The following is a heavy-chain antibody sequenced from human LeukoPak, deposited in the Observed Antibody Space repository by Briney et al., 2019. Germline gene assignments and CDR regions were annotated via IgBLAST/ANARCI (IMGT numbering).Heavy chain of an antibody. D-gene: IGHD3-3*01. CDR3: ARHPLLEWLLSP. CDR1: GGSISSYY. Sequence: SETLSLTCTVSGGSISSYYWSWIRQPPGKGLEWIGYIYTSVSTNYTPSLQSRVTISVDTSKNQFSLKLSSVTAAATAVYYCARHPLLEWLLSPWGQGTLVTVSS. J-gene: IGHJ5*02. V-gene: IGHV4-4*09. CDR2: IYTSVST.